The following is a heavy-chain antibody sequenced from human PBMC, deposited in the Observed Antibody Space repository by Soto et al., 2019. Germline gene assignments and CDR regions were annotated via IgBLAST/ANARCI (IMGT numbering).Heavy chain of an antibody. CDR2: IKQDGSEK. V-gene: IGHV3-7*01. J-gene: IGHJ6*03. D-gene: IGHD4-4*01. CDR3: ARDAPSMPPGTVTPYYYYYYMDV. CDR1: GFTFSSYA. Sequence: PGGSLRLSCAASGFTFSSYAMSWVRQAPGKGLEWVANIKQDGSEKYYVDSVKGRFTISRDNAKNSLYLQMNSLRAEDTAVYYCARDAPSMPPGTVTPYYYYYYMDVWGKGTTVTVSS.